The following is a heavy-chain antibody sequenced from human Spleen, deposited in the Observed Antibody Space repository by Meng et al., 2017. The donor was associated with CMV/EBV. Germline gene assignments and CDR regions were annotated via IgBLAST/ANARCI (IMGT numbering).Heavy chain of an antibody. Sequence: CSVSGGSITSTTYYWAWIRQSPGKGLEWIGSVNYRGNTVYNFSLKSRLTISIDTSKNQFSLKLKSVTAADTAVYYCARDLGGWSGSDPWGQGTLVTVSS. CDR2: VNYRGNT. CDR3: ARDLGGWSGSDP. V-gene: IGHV4-39*07. CDR1: GGSITSTTYY. J-gene: IGHJ5*02. D-gene: IGHD6-19*01.